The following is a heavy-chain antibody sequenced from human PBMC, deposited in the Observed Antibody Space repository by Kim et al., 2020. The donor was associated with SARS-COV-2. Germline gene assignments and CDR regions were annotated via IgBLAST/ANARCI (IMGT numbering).Heavy chain of an antibody. J-gene: IGHJ4*02. D-gene: IGHD6-19*01. CDR1: GFIVSTEY. V-gene: IGHV3-53*01. CDR2: TYSGGNT. CDR3: ARVTSDSSGWYHFDY. Sequence: GGSLRLSCTASGFIVSTEYMGWVRQAPGKGLEWVSLTYSGGNTAYADSVKGRFTISRDTSKNTLLLQMNSLRAEDTAVYYCARVTSDSSGWYHFDYWGQGTLVTVSS.